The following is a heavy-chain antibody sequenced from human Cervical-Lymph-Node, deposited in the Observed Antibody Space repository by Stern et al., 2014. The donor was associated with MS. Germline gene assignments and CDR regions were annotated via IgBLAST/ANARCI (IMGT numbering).Heavy chain of an antibody. Sequence: QLQLQESGPGLVKPSQTLSLTCTVSGGSISSDAYYWTWIRQHPGKGLEWIGYIHYTGTTYYDPSLKSRVSLSLDTSKNQFSLKMKSVTAADTAVYYCAVTPGTNWFDPWGQGTLVTVSS. J-gene: IGHJ5*02. CDR3: AVTPGTNWFDP. V-gene: IGHV4-31*03. D-gene: IGHD2-21*02. CDR2: IHYTGTT. CDR1: GGSISSDAYY.